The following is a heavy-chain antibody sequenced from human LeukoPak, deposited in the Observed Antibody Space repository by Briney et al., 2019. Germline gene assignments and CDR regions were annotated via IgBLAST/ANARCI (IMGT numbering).Heavy chain of an antibody. J-gene: IGHJ6*03. V-gene: IGHV3-21*01. CDR2: ISSSSSYI. CDR1: GFTFSSYN. Sequence: GGSLRLSCAASGFTFSSYNMNWVRQAPGKGLEWVSSISSSSSYIYYADSVKGRFTISRDNAKNSLYLQMNSLRAEDTAVYYCASIRCSSTSCPREYYYMDVWGKGTTVTVSS. CDR3: ASIRCSSTSCPREYYYMDV. D-gene: IGHD2-2*01.